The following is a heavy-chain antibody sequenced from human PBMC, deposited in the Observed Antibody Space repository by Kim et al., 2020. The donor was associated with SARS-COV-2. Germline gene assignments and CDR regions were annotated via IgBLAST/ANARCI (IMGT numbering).Heavy chain of an antibody. V-gene: IGHV4-59*13. J-gene: IGHJ5*02. CDR1: GGSISSYY. D-gene: IGHD6-13*01. Sequence: SETLSLTCTVSGGSISSYYWSWIRQPPGKGLEWIGYIYYSGSTNYNPSLKSRVTISVDTSKNQFSLKLSSVTAADTAVYYCARGGGAAGRAENWFDPWGQGTLVTVSS. CDR3: ARGGGAAGRAENWFDP. CDR2: IYYSGST.